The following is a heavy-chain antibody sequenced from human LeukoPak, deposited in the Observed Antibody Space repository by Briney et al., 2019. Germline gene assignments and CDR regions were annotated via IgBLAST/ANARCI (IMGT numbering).Heavy chain of an antibody. J-gene: IGHJ4*02. CDR3: ARDRDSGWYAYDY. D-gene: IGHD6-19*01. CDR1: GGSISSYY. Sequence: PSETLSLTCTVSGGSISSYYWSWIRQPPGKGLEWIGYIYYSGSTNYSPSLKSRVTISVDTSENQFSLKLSSVTAADTAVYYCARDRDSGWYAYDYWGQGTLVTVSS. CDR2: IYYSGST. V-gene: IGHV4-59*01.